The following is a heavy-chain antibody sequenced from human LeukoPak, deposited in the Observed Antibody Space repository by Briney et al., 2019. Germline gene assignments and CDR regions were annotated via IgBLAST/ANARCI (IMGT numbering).Heavy chain of an antibody. V-gene: IGHV3-30*18. CDR2: ISYDGSNK. CDR1: GFTFSSYG. Sequence: GGSLRLSCAASGFTFSSYGMHWVRQAPGKGLEWVAVISYDGSNKYYADSVKGRFTISRDNSKNTLYLQMNSLRAEDTAVYYCAKSFSIAAAGSHDAFDIWGQGTMVTVSS. CDR3: AKSFSIAAAGSHDAFDI. J-gene: IGHJ3*02. D-gene: IGHD6-13*01.